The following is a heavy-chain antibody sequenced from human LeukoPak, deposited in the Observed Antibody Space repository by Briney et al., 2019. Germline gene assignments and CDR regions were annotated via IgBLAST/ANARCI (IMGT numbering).Heavy chain of an antibody. CDR2: IYDSGTT. CDR3: ARGASGTLYDAFDI. CDR1: GGSISGWY. J-gene: IGHJ3*02. Sequence: SETLSLTCAVSGGSISGWYWSWIRQPPGKGLEWIGHIYDSGTTNYNPSLKSRVTMSVDTSKNHLSLKVSSVTAADTAVYYCARGASGTLYDAFDIWGQGTMVTVSS. V-gene: IGHV4-59*01. D-gene: IGHD1-26*01.